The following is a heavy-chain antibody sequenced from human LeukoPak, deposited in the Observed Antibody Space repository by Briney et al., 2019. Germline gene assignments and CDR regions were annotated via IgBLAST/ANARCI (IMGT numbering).Heavy chain of an antibody. CDR3: ARFITMVRGRGFDY. D-gene: IGHD3-10*01. V-gene: IGHV3-66*01. Sequence: PGGSLRLSCAASGFTVSSNYMSWVRQAPGKGLEWVSVIYGGGSTYYADSVKGRFTISRDNSKNTLYLQMNSLRAEDTAVYYCARFITMVRGRGFDYWGQGTLVTVSS. CDR2: IYGGGST. CDR1: GFTVSSNY. J-gene: IGHJ4*02.